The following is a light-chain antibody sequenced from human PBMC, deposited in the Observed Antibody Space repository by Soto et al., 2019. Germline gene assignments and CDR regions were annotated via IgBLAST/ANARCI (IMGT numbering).Light chain of an antibody. J-gene: IGLJ1*01. V-gene: IGLV1-51*02. CDR3: GSWDSSLSAYV. CDR1: SSNIGSNT. Sequence: QSVLTQPPSASGTPGQTVTISCSGSSSNIGSNTVSWYQQLPGAAPTLLIYNDNKRPSGIPDRFSGSKSGTSATLGITGFQTGDEADYYCGSWDSSLSAYVFGTGTKVTVL. CDR2: NDN.